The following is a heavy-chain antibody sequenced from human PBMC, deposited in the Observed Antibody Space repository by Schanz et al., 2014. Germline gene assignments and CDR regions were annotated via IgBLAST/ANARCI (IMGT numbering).Heavy chain of an antibody. CDR1: GFTVNTNY. J-gene: IGHJ4*02. Sequence: EVQLVESGGGLIHPGGSLRLSCAVSGFTVNTNYMTWVRQAPGKGLECVSILYIRSTYYADSVKGRFTISRDNSKNMVFLQMNSLRTEDTAVYYCARTGYDPRLTRWGQETLVTVSS. D-gene: IGHD5-12*01. CDR3: ARTGYDPRLTR. CDR2: LYIRST. V-gene: IGHV3-53*01.